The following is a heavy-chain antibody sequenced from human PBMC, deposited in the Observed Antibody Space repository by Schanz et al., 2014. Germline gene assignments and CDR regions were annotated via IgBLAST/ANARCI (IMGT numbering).Heavy chain of an antibody. Sequence: VQLLQFGGGVVQPGRSLRLSCAAYGFTFSSYAMSWVRQAPGKGLEWVSTISASGGSTYYADSVKGRFTISRDNSKNILYLQMNSLRAEDTAVYYCAKARRKSNCSGGRCFHYSYYGMDVWGQGTTVTVSS. V-gene: IGHV3-23*01. CDR1: GFTFSSYA. CDR3: AKARRKSNCSGGRCFHYSYYGMDV. CDR2: ISASGGST. D-gene: IGHD2-15*01. J-gene: IGHJ6*02.